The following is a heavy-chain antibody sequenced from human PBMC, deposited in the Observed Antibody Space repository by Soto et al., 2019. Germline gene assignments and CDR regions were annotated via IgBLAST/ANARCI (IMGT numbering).Heavy chain of an antibody. CDR2: IKSKTDGGTT. CDR3: TTDPSLYAGPHYYYYGMDV. Sequence: GGSLRLSCAASGFTFSDFYMSWIRQAPGKGLEWVGRIKSKTDGGTTDYAAPVKGRFTISRDDSKNTLYLQMNSLKTEDTAVYYCTTDPSLYAGPHYYYYGMDVWGQGTTVTVSS. J-gene: IGHJ6*02. V-gene: IGHV3-15*01. CDR1: GFTFSDFY. D-gene: IGHD2-8*01.